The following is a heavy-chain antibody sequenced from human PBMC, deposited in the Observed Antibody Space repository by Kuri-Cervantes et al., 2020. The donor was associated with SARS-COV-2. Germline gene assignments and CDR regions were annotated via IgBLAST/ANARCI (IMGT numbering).Heavy chain of an antibody. Sequence: GGSLRLSCAASGFTFSSYWMHWVRQAPGKGLVWVSAIGTAGDTYYPGSVKGQFTISRENAKNSLYLQMNSLRAEDTAVYYCARGSYGRYYYYYMDVWGKGTTVTVSS. CDR1: GFTFSSYW. V-gene: IGHV3-13*01. CDR2: IGTAGDT. J-gene: IGHJ6*03. D-gene: IGHD5-18*01. CDR3: ARGSYGRYYYYYMDV.